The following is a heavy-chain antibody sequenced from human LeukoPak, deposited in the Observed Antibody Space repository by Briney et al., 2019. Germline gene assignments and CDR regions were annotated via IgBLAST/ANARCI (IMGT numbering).Heavy chain of an antibody. Sequence: PGGSLRLSCAAAGFNFDEYAMHWVRQVPGKGLEWVSGITWNSDTVGYADSVKGRFTISRDNAKNSLYLQMNSLRAEDTALYYCSGGYYNYMDVWGKGTTVTISS. CDR3: SGGYYNYMDV. CDR1: GFNFDEYA. D-gene: IGHD2-15*01. J-gene: IGHJ6*03. V-gene: IGHV3-9*01. CDR2: ITWNSDTV.